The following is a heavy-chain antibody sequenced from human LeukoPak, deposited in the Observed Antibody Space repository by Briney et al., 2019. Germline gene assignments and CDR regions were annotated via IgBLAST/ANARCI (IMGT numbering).Heavy chain of an antibody. J-gene: IGHJ4*02. CDR2: IGTAGDT. D-gene: IGHD1-26*01. CDR1: GFTLSSYA. Sequence: PGGSLRLSCAASGFTLSSYAMHWVRQPEGKGLEWVSAIGTAGDTFYPGSVKGRFTISRENAKKSLFLQMNSLRVEDTAVYYCARQSTPHGNFDYWGQGTLVTVSS. V-gene: IGHV3-13*01. CDR3: ARQSTPHGNFDY.